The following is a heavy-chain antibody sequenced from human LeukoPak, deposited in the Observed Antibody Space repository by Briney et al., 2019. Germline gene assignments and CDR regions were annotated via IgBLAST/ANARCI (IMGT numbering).Heavy chain of an antibody. J-gene: IGHJ6*03. CDR1: GGSFSGYY. V-gene: IGHV4-34*01. CDR3: ARIIAVAPDYYYYYMDV. CDR2: INHSGST. Sequence: SETLSLTCAVYGGSFSGYYWSWIRQPPGKGLEWIGEINHSGSTNYNPSLKSRVTISVDTSKNQFSLKLSSVTAADTAVYNCARIIAVAPDYYYYYMDVWGKGTTVTVSS. D-gene: IGHD6-19*01.